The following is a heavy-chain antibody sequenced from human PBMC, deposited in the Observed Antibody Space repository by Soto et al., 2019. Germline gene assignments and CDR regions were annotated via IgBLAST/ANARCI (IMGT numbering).Heavy chain of an antibody. Sequence: EVQLLESGGGVIQPGGSLRLSCAASGFTFSIYAMRWVRQAPGKGLEWVSTITGNGGTSYADFVRGRFTTSRDNSKNTLYLQMNSLRAEDTAVYYCSKDAPGSGWLSDYWGQGTLVTVSS. CDR3: SKDAPGSGWLSDY. J-gene: IGHJ4*02. CDR1: GFTFSIYA. V-gene: IGHV3-23*01. CDR2: ITGNGGT. D-gene: IGHD3-22*01.